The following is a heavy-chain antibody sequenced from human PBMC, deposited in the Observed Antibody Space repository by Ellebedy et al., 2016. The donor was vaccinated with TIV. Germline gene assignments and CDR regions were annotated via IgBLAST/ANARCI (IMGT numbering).Heavy chain of an antibody. J-gene: IGHJ4*02. CDR3: ARLHVIGGNYFDY. Sequence: PGGSLRLSCAASGFIFSGYWMHWVRQAPGKGLVWVSRINSDGSDTAYADSVRGRFTISRDNAKNTLYLQMNSLTVADTAVYYCARLHVIGGNYFDYWGQGTLVIVSS. CDR2: INSDGSDT. V-gene: IGHV3-74*01. CDR1: GFIFSGYW. D-gene: IGHD3-10*01.